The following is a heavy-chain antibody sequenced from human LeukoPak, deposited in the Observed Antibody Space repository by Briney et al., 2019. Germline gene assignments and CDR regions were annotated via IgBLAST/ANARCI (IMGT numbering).Heavy chain of an antibody. CDR2: ANNDGSIT. D-gene: IGHD1-26*01. J-gene: IGHJ3*02. CDR3: ARGRYPDTFDI. Sequence: GGSLRLSCAASGFTFSSYWMHWVRQAPGKGLVWVSRANNDGSITTYADSAKGRFTISRDNAKNTLYLQMNSLRVEDTAVYYCARGRYPDTFDIWGQGTMVTVSS. V-gene: IGHV3-74*01. CDR1: GFTFSSYW.